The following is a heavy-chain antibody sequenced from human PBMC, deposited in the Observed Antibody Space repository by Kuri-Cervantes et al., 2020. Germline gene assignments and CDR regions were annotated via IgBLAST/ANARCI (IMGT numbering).Heavy chain of an antibody. CDR2: IWYDGSNK. D-gene: IGHD4-17*01. J-gene: IGHJ6*03. Sequence: GESLKISCAASGFTFSSYGMHWVRQAPGKGLEWVAVIWYDGSNKYYADSVKGRFTISRDNSKNTLYLQMNSLRAEDTAVYYCARDYGDYYYYMDVWGKGTTVTVSS. CDR3: ARDYGDYYYYMDV. CDR1: GFTFSSYG. V-gene: IGHV3-33*08.